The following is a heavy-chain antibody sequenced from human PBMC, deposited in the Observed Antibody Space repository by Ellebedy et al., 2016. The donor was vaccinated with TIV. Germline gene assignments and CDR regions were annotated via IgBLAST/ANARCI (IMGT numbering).Heavy chain of an antibody. J-gene: IGHJ4*02. V-gene: IGHV1-18*04. D-gene: IGHD1-26*01. Sequence: AASVKVSCKASGYSVSSYGISWVRLAPGQGLEWMGWISAYNGNTKYAEKFQGRVTMTTDTSTSTVYLELRSLKSDDTAVYYCAREWGFDHWGQGTLVTVSS. CDR2: ISAYNGNT. CDR1: GYSVSSYG. CDR3: AREWGFDH.